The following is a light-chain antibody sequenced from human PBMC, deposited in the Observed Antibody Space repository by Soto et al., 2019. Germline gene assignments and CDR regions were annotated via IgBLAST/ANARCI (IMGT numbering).Light chain of an antibody. CDR3: QEYSIWPPA. Sequence: EMVMTQSPATLSVSPGEGATLSCRASQSVGSKLAWYQQKPGQAPILLISGASTRATGIPASFSGSGSGTDFTLTISSLQSEDFAVYYCQEYSIWPPAFGPGTKVDIK. CDR1: QSVGSK. J-gene: IGKJ3*01. V-gene: IGKV3-15*01. CDR2: GAS.